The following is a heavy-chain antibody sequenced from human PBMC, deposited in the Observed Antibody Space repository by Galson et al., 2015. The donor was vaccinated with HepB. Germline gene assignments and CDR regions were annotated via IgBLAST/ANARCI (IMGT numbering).Heavy chain of an antibody. CDR1: GGTFSSYA. V-gene: IGHV1-69*01. D-gene: IGHD3-3*01. CDR2: IIPIFGTA. Sequence: KVSCKASGGTFSSYAISWVRQAPGQGLEWMGGIIPIFGTANYAQKFQGRVTITADESTSTAYMELSSLRSEDTAVYYCARRGGVTIFGVVTPGAFDIWGQGTMVTVSS. CDR3: ARRGGVTIFGVVTPGAFDI. J-gene: IGHJ3*02.